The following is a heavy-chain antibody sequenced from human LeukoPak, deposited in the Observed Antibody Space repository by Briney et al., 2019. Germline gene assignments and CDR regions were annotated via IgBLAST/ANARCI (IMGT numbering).Heavy chain of an antibody. Sequence: SETLSLTCAVYGGSFSGYYWSWIRQPPGKELEWIGEINHSGSTNYNPSLKSRVTISVDTSKNQFSLKLSSVTAADTAVYYCARGLYWSYYYYYGMDVWGQGTTVTVSS. D-gene: IGHD2-8*02. CDR2: INHSGST. J-gene: IGHJ6*02. V-gene: IGHV4-34*01. CDR3: ARGLYWSYYYYYGMDV. CDR1: GGSFSGYY.